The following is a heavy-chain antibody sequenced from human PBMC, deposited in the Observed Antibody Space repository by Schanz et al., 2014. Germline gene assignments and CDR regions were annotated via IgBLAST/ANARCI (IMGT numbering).Heavy chain of an antibody. Sequence: EVQLVESGGGLVQPGGSLRLSCAASGFTVSNSYIHWVRQAPGKGLEWVSTIYSSGSTYYADSVRGRFTISRDNSMNTVYLQMNSLRSDDAAVYYCARAQGVIRLYYGVDVWGQGTTVTV. V-gene: IGHV3-53*04. J-gene: IGHJ6*02. CDR3: ARAQGVIRLYYGVDV. CDR1: GFTVSNSY. CDR2: IYSSGST. D-gene: IGHD3-10*01.